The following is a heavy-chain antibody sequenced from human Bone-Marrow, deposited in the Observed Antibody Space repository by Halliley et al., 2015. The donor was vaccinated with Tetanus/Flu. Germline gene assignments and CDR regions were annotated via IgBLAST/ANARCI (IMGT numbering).Heavy chain of an antibody. CDR1: DDSISNYY. CDR3: ARDGSGTYYLSLLDY. Sequence: TLSLTCTVSDDSISNYYWNWVRQAPGKGLEWIGYIYSGGNTNSNPSLKSRVTMTLDTSKNQFSLNLASVTAADTAVYYCARDGSGTYYLSLLDYWGQGALVTVSS. CDR2: IYSGGNT. J-gene: IGHJ4*02. V-gene: IGHV4-59*01. D-gene: IGHD1-26*01.